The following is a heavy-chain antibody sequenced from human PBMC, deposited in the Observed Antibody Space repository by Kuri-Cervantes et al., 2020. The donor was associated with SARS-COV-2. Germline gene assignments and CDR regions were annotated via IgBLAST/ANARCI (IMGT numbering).Heavy chain of an antibody. CDR2: INHSGST. Sequence: ESLKISCAVYGGSFSGYHWSWIRQPPGKGLEWIGEINHSGSTNYNPSLKSRVTISVDTSKNQFSLKLSSVTAADTAVYYCAGFFYYDSSGFVANYYYMDVWGKGTTVTVSS. V-gene: IGHV4-34*01. CDR1: GGSFSGYH. D-gene: IGHD3-22*01. CDR3: AGFFYYDSSGFVANYYYMDV. J-gene: IGHJ6*03.